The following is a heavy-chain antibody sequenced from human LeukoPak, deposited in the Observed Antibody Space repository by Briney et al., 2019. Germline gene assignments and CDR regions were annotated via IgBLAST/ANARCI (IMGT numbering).Heavy chain of an antibody. V-gene: IGHV4-59*01. Sequence: PSETLSLTCTVSGGSISSYYWSWIRQPPGKGLEWIGYIYYSGSTNYNPSLKSRVTISVDTSKNQFSLKLSSVTAADTAVYYCARRYYGSGSHFVYWGQGTLVTVSS. J-gene: IGHJ4*02. CDR3: ARRYYGSGSHFVY. CDR2: IYYSGST. CDR1: GGSISSYY. D-gene: IGHD3-10*01.